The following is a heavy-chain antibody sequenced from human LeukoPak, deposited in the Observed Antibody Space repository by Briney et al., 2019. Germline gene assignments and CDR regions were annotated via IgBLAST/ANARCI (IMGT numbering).Heavy chain of an antibody. CDR1: GFPFSSYS. Sequence: GGSLRLSCAASGFPFSSYSMNWVRQAPGKGLEWVSSISSSSSYIYYANSVKGRFTISRDNAKNSLYLQMNSLRAEDTAVYYCARQGVGYDEPIDYWGQGTLVTVSS. CDR3: ARQGVGYDEPIDY. D-gene: IGHD5-12*01. V-gene: IGHV3-21*01. CDR2: ISSSSSYI. J-gene: IGHJ4*02.